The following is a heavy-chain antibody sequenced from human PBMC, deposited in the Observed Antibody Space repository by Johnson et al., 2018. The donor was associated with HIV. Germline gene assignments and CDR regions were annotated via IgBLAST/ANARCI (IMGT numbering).Heavy chain of an antibody. J-gene: IGHJ3*02. D-gene: IGHD5-24*01. CDR2: IRYDGSNK. CDR1: GFTFSSYG. Sequence: QMLLVESGGGVVQPGGSLRLSCAASGFTFSSYGMHWVRQAPGKGLEWVAFIRYDGSNKYYADSVKGRFTISRDNSKNTLYLQMNSLRAEDTAVYYCAREVRRWLQFDAFDIWGQGTMVTVSS. CDR3: AREVRRWLQFDAFDI. V-gene: IGHV3-30*02.